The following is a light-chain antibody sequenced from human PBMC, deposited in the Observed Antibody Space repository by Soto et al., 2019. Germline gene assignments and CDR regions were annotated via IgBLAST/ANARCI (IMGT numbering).Light chain of an antibody. CDR1: QSISSY. CDR2: AAS. V-gene: IGKV1-39*01. J-gene: IGKJ1*01. Sequence: IRMTQSPSSLSASVVDIVTITFLASQSISSYLNWYQQKPGKAPKLLIYAASSLQSGVPSRFSGSGSGTDFTLTISSLQPEDFATYYCQQSYSTPPTCGQGTKGDIK. CDR3: QQSYSTPPT.